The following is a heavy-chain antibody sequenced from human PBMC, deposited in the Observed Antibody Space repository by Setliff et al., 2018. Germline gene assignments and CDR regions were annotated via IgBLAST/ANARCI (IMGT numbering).Heavy chain of an antibody. V-gene: IGHV2-5*02. CDR2: IYWDDDK. J-gene: IGHJ4*02. CDR1: GCTLNTSGVG. CDR3: ATASNYYDY. Sequence: GSGPTLVNPTQTLTLTCNWSGCTLNTSGVGVAWIRQPPGKALEWLALIYWDDDKRYSPSLKSMITITKDTSKNXVXLTMTNMDPVDTATYYCATASNYYDYWGQGTLVTVSS.